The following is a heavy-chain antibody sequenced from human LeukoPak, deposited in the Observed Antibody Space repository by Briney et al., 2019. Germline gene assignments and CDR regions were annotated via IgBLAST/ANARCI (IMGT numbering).Heavy chain of an antibody. D-gene: IGHD5-12*01. Sequence: GGSLRLSCAASGFDFPTYAMHWVRQAPGKGLEWVAVTWYDGSNKYYADSVKGRFTISRDNSKNTLYLQMNSLRAEDTAVYYCAKAGIVATIRSGFDYWGQGTLVTVSS. CDR2: TWYDGSNK. CDR1: GFDFPTYA. V-gene: IGHV3-30*04. CDR3: AKAGIVATIRSGFDY. J-gene: IGHJ4*02.